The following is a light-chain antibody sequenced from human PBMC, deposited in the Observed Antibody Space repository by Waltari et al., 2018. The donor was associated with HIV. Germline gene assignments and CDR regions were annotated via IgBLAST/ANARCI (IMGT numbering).Light chain of an antibody. Sequence: QSVLTQPASVSGSPRQSITISCMGNSSDYKSVSWYQHHPGKAPNVVIYEVSNRPSGVSNQFSGSKSSYTASLTISGLQAEDEADYFCTSYISSSTPGFGGGTKVAVL. V-gene: IGLV2-14*01. J-gene: IGLJ3*02. CDR1: SSDYKS. CDR2: EVS. CDR3: TSYISSSTPG.